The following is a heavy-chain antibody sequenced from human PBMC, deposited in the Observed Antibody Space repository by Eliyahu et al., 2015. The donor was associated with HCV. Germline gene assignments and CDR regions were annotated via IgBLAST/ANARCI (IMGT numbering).Heavy chain of an antibody. J-gene: IGHJ4*02. CDR2: IWYDGRKK. V-gene: IGHV3-33*01. CDR1: GFTLRTYG. CDR3: ARDPGYSYGYYHFDH. D-gene: IGHD5-18*01. Sequence: QVQLVESGGGVVQPGKSLRLSCTPSGFTLRTYGMHWVRQAPGKGLEWVAVIWYDGRKKFYADSVKGRFTISRDNSKNTLYLQMNSLSAEDTAVYYCARDPGYSYGYYHFDHWGQGTLVTVSS.